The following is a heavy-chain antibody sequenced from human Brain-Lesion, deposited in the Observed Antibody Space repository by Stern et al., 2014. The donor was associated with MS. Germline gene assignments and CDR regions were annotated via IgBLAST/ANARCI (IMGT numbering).Heavy chain of an antibody. CDR3: AGGEGSRYYYDFDY. Sequence: QVQLVESGPGLVKPSQTLSLTCNVSGDSLSSGDNSWSWIRQPPGNGLEWIGHISYIGSTFYNPSLKSRVTISVDTSQNQFSLRLSSVTAADTAVYYCAGGEGSRYYYDFDYWGQGTLVTVSS. J-gene: IGHJ4*02. V-gene: IGHV4-30-4*08. CDR2: ISYIGST. D-gene: IGHD3-22*01. CDR1: GDSLSSGDNS.